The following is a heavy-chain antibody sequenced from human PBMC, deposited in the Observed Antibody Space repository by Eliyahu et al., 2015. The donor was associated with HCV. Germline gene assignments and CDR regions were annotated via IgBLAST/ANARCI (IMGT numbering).Heavy chain of an antibody. J-gene: IGHJ4*02. Sequence: EVQLVESGGGLVQXGGXLRLXCAASGFTFSNYWMYWVRQAPGKGLVWVSRINYDGSTTGYADSVKGRFTVSRDNAKNTLDLQMNSLRTEDTAVYYCTRGSDSWGQGTLVTVSS. CDR2: INYDGSTT. CDR3: TRGSDS. V-gene: IGHV3-74*01. CDR1: GFTFSNYW.